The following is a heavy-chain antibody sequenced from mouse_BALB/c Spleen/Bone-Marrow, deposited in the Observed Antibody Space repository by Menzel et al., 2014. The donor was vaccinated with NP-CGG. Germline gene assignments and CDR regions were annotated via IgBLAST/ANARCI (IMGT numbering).Heavy chain of an antibody. J-gene: IGHJ3*01. CDR1: GYTFTTYW. CDR3: ARGGDNYAWFPY. D-gene: IGHD1-3*01. CDR2: IDPSDSYT. V-gene: IGHV1-69*02. Sequence: VQRVESGAEFVKPGASVKLSCKASGYTFTTYWMHWVKQRPGQGLEWIGQIDPSDSYTNHSQKFKGKATLTVDKSSSTAYMQLSSLSSEDSAVYYCARGGDNYAWFPYWGQGTLVTVSA.